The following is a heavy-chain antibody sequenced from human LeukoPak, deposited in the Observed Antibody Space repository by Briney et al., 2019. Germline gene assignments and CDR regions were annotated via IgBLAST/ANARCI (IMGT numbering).Heavy chain of an antibody. CDR1: GVSISNDYY. CDR2: INHYGTA. D-gene: IGHD6-19*01. Sequence: SETLSLTCAVSGVSISNDYYWGWIRQPPGKGLEWIGSINHYGTAYYNPSLKSRVIISVDTSKNQFSLKLISVTATDTAVYYCARAYTKTTGLAVPWGAWGQGTLITVSS. CDR3: ARAYTKTTGLAVPWGA. J-gene: IGHJ5*02. V-gene: IGHV4-38-2*01.